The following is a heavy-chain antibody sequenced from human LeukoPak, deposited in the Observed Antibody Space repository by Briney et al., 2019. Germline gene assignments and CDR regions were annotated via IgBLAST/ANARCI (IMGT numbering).Heavy chain of an antibody. D-gene: IGHD6-19*01. J-gene: IGHJ5*02. Sequence: AGGSLRLSCAASGFTFSDYYMSWIRQAPGKGLEWVSYISSSSSYTNYADSVKGRFTIPRDNAKNSLYLQMNSLRAEDTAVYYCARVSQWLGMNWFDPWGQGTLVTVSS. V-gene: IGHV3-11*06. CDR3: ARVSQWLGMNWFDP. CDR2: ISSSSSYT. CDR1: GFTFSDYY.